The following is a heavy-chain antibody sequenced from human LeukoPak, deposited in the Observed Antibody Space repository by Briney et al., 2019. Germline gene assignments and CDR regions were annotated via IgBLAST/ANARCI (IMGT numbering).Heavy chain of an antibody. CDR3: ACRTVTYSGWVLNM. D-gene: IGHD4-11*01. V-gene: IGHV3-23*01. CDR2: VTNNGGRT. Sequence: GGSLRLFCAASGFTFSTYPMTWVRQAPGKGLEWVSLVTNNGGRTFYADSVKGRFTISRDNSKDTLYLQMNSLRAEDTAVYYCACRTVTYSGWVLNMWARGTLVTV. CDR1: GFTFSTYP. J-gene: IGHJ1*01.